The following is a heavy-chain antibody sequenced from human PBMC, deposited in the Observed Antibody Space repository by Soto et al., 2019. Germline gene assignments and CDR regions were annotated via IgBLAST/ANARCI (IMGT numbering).Heavy chain of an antibody. CDR1: GGTFSSYA. D-gene: IGHD3-22*01. CDR3: ARVVRYYYDRSVDY. Sequence: QVQLVQSGAEVKKPGSSVKVSCKASGGTFSSYAISWVRQAPGQGLEWMGGIIPIFGTANYAQKFQGRVTXXAXEXXSTAYMELSSLRSEDTAVYYCARVVRYYYDRSVDYWGQGTLVTVSS. J-gene: IGHJ4*02. V-gene: IGHV1-69*12. CDR2: IIPIFGTA.